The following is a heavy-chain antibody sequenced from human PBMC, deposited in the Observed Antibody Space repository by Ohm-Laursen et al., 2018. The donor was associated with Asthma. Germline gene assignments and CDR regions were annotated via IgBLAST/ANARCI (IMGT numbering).Heavy chain of an antibody. CDR2: IYYSGIT. CDR1: GGSISSGGYY. CDR3: ARGTFYYESTGYYFFDH. J-gene: IGHJ4*02. Sequence: SETLSLTCTVSGGSISSGGYYWSWIRQHPGKGLEWIGYIYYSGITYSNPSLRGRVSISVDTSKNQFSLKLSPVTAADTAVYYCARGTFYYESTGYYFFDHWGQGALVTVSS. V-gene: IGHV4-31*03. D-gene: IGHD3-22*01.